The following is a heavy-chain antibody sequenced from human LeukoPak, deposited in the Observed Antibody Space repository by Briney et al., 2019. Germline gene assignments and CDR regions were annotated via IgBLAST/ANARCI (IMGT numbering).Heavy chain of an antibody. CDR2: INPSGGST. CDR1: GYTFTSQY. Sequence: GASAKVSCKASGYTFTSQYVHWVRQAPGRGLEWMGIINPSGGSTRYAQKFQGRVTMTRDTSTSTVYMELKRLRSEDTAVYYCASWFGENDALDIWGQGTMVTVSS. J-gene: IGHJ3*02. V-gene: IGHV1-46*01. D-gene: IGHD3-10*01. CDR3: ASWFGENDALDI.